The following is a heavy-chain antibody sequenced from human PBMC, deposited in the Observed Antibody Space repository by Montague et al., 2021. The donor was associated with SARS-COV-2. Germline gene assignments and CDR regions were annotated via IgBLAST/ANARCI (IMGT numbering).Heavy chain of an antibody. D-gene: IGHD2-2*01. CDR2: ISHSGST. J-gene: IGHJ6*02. V-gene: IGHV4-34*01. Sequence: SETLSLTCAAYGGSLSGYYWSWIRQPPGEGLEWIAEISHSGSTSYNPSLKSRVTISVDTSKNQFSPRLSSATAADTAVYYCVRVPYRLLFVPRYYGMDVWGQGTTVTVSS. CDR3: VRVPYRLLFVPRYYGMDV. CDR1: GGSLSGYY.